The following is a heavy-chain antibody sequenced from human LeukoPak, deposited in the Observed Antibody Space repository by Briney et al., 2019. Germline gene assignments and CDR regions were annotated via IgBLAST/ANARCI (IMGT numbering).Heavy chain of an antibody. V-gene: IGHV1-46*01. Sequence: GASVKVSCKASGYTFTSYYMHWVRQAPGQGLEWMGIINPSGGSTSYAQKFQGRVTMTRDTSTCTVYMELSSLRSEDTAVYYCARADCSSTSCFLFDYWGQGTLVTVSS. CDR3: ARADCSSTSCFLFDY. J-gene: IGHJ4*02. D-gene: IGHD2-2*01. CDR1: GYTFTSYY. CDR2: INPSGGST.